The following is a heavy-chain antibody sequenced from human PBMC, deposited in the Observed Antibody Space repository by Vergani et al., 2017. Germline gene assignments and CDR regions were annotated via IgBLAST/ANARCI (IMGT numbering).Heavy chain of an antibody. J-gene: IGHJ3*02. D-gene: IGHD1-26*01. CDR3: ARDPAPPVGATRGWHAFDI. V-gene: IGHV5-10-1*03. Sequence: EVQLVQSGAEVKKPGESLRISCKGSGYSFTSYWISWVRQMPGKGLEWMGRIDPSDSYTNYSPSFQGHVTISADKSISTAYLQWSSLKASDTAMYYCARDPAPPVGATRGWHAFDIWGQGTMVTVSS. CDR2: IDPSDSYT. CDR1: GYSFTSYW.